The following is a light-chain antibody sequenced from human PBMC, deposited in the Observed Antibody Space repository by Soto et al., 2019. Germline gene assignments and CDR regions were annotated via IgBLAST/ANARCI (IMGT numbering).Light chain of an antibody. CDR3: CSYAGSYTYV. CDR1: SSDVGGYNH. V-gene: IGLV2-11*01. J-gene: IGLJ1*01. CDR2: DVN. Sequence: QSALTQPRSVSGSPGQSVTVSCTGTSSDVGGYNHVSWYQHHPGKAPKFMIYDVNKRPSGVPDHFSGSKSGNTASLTISGLQAEDEADYYCCSYAGSYTYVFGTGTKLTVL.